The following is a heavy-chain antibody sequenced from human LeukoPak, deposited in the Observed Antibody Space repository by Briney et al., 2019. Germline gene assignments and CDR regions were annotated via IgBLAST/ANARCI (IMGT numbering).Heavy chain of an antibody. V-gene: IGHV1-18*01. CDR2: ISAYDGDT. Sequence: ASVKVSCKASGYTFTSYGISWVRQAPGQGLEWMGWISAYDGDTNYAQKLQGRVTMTTDTSTSTAYMELSRLRSDDTAVYYCARGFSSSWYFAWLDPWGQGTLVTVSS. CDR1: GYTFTSYG. D-gene: IGHD6-13*01. CDR3: ARGFSSSWYFAWLDP. J-gene: IGHJ5*02.